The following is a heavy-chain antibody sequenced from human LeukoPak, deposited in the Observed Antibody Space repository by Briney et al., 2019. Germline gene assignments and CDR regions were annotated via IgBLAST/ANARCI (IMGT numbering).Heavy chain of an antibody. CDR1: GFTFSSYV. CDR3: AREGERGADDY. Sequence: GRSLRLSCAASGFTFSSYVMHWVRQAPGQGLEWMGWINPNSGGTNYAQKFQGRVTMTRDTSISTAYMELSRLRSDDTAVYYCAREGERGADDYWGQGTLVTVSS. D-gene: IGHD3-10*01. V-gene: IGHV1-2*02. J-gene: IGHJ4*02. CDR2: INPNSGGT.